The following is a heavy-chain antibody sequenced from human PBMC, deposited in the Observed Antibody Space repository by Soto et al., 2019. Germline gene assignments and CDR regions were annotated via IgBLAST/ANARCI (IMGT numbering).Heavy chain of an antibody. D-gene: IGHD3-22*01. CDR2: IIPVFGIV. CDR3: ARVRIVVVVSRAYYGMDV. V-gene: IGHV1-69*01. Sequence: QVQLVQSGAEVKKPGSSVRVSCKASGGTPSNSAFSWVRQAPGQGLEWMGGIIPVFGIVKYAQNLEGRVTITADESTNTAYMELSSLRYEDRAVYYCARVRIVVVVSRAYYGMDVWGQGTTVTVSS. J-gene: IGHJ6*02. CDR1: GGTPSNSA.